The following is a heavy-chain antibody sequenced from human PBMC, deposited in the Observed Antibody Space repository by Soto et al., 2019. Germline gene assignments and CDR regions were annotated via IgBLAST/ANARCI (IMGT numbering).Heavy chain of an antibody. CDR3: ERAGDFWSCYRPDYGMDV. J-gene: IGHJ6*02. V-gene: IGHV3-30-3*01. Sequence: QVQLVESGGGVVQPGRSLRLSCAASGFTFSSYAMHWVRQAPGKGLEWVAVISYDGSNKYYADSVKGRFTISRDNAKHTLYLQMNSLRDEDTAVYYCERAGDFWSCYRPDYGMDVSGRGTTVAVS. D-gene: IGHD3-3*01. CDR2: ISYDGSNK. CDR1: GFTFSSYA.